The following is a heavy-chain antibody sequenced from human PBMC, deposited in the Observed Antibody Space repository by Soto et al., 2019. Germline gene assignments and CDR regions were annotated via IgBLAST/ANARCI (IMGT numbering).Heavy chain of an antibody. Sequence: GGSLRLSCAASGFTFSSYGMHWVRQAPGKGLEWVAVISYDGSNKYYADSVKGRFTISRDNSKNTLYLQMNSLRAEDTAVYYCAKENRAPYCSGGSCYRRREPVYYMDVWGKGTTVTVSS. J-gene: IGHJ6*03. CDR1: GFTFSSYG. D-gene: IGHD2-15*01. V-gene: IGHV3-30*18. CDR3: AKENRAPYCSGGSCYRRREPVYYMDV. CDR2: ISYDGSNK.